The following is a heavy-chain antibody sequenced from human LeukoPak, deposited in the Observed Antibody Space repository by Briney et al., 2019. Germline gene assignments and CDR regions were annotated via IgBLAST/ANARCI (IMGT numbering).Heavy chain of an antibody. J-gene: IGHJ3*02. CDR3: ALLPPDAFGI. D-gene: IGHD3-22*01. CDR1: GFTFTNYW. V-gene: IGHV3-74*01. Sequence: GGSLRLSCAASGFTFTNYWMHWVRQAPGKGLVWVSRINTNGSSTSYADSVRGRFTISRDNAKNTLYLQMNSLRDEDTAVYYCALLPPDAFGIWGQGTMVTVSS. CDR2: INTNGSST.